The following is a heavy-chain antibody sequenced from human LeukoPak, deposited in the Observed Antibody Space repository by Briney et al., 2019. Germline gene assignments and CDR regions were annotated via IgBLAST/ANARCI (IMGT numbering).Heavy chain of an antibody. CDR3: ARGEDVAAAGTSGGYYYYMDV. V-gene: IGHV1-2*02. CDR1: GYTFTSYG. CDR2: INPNSGGT. J-gene: IGHJ6*03. Sequence: GASVKVSCKASGYTFTSYGISWVRQAPGQGLEWMGWINPNSGGTNYAQKFQGRVTMTRDTSISTAYMELSRLRSDDTAVYYCARGEDVAAAGTSGGYYYYMDVWGKGTTVTVSS. D-gene: IGHD6-13*01.